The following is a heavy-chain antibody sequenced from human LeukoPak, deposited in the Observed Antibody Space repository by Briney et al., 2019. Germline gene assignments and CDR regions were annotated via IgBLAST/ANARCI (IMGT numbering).Heavy chain of an antibody. CDR1: GGSFSGYY. CDR2: INHSGST. V-gene: IGHV4-34*01. J-gene: IGHJ6*03. Sequence: SETLSLTCAVYGGSFSGYYWSWIRQPPGKGLEWIGEINHSGSTNYNPSPKSRVTISVDTSKNQFSLKLSSVTAADTAVYYCARASRGGSYYYYYMDVWGKGTTVTVSS. D-gene: IGHD1-26*01. CDR3: ARASRGGSYYYYYMDV.